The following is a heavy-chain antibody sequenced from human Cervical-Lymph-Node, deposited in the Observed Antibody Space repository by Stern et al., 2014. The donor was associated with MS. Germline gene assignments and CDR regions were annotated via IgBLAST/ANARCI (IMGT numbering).Heavy chain of an antibody. V-gene: IGHV1-69*12. CDR2: IIPIFGRA. Sequence: QVQLVQSGAEVKKPGSSVKVSCKASGGTFSNYAINWVRQAPGQGLEWMGGIIPIFGRANYAQKFQGRVTITADESTSTAYMELSSLRSEDTAVYYCARGWSYDILTGYSYWGQGTLVTVSS. J-gene: IGHJ4*02. D-gene: IGHD3-9*01. CDR1: GGTFSNYA. CDR3: ARGWSYDILTGYSY.